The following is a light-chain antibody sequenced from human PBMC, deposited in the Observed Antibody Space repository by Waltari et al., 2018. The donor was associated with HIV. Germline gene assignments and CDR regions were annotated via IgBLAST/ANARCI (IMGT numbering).Light chain of an antibody. CDR1: SSDVGSYNL. CDR2: EAT. Sequence: QSALTQPASVSGSPGQSITISCTGTSSDVGSYNLVSWYQQHPGKAPKPMVYEATKRPAGVSNRFSVSKSGNTGSLTISGLQAEDEADYYCNSYATGSAWVFGGGTKLTVL. CDR3: NSYATGSAWV. V-gene: IGLV2-23*01. J-gene: IGLJ3*02.